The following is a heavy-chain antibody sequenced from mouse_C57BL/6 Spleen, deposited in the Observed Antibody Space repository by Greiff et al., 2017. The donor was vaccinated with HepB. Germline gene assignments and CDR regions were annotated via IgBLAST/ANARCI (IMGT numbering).Heavy chain of an antibody. J-gene: IGHJ3*01. V-gene: IGHV1-64*01. CDR3: ARTYSNYEAWFAY. Sequence: VQLQQPGAELVKPGASVKLSCKASGYTFTSYWMHWVKQRPGQGLEWIGMIHPNSGSTNYNEKFKSKATLTVDKSSSTAYMQLSSLTSEDSAVYYCARTYSNYEAWFAYWGQGTLVTVSA. CDR1: GYTFTSYW. D-gene: IGHD2-5*01. CDR2: IHPNSGST.